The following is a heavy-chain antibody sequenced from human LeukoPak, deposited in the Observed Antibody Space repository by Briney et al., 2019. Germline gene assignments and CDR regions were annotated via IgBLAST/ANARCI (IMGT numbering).Heavy chain of an antibody. CDR2: IGTGGDP. Sequence: GGSLRLSCAASGFILSSYDMHWVRRATGEGLEWVSAIGTGGDPYYSGAVKGRLTISRENAKNSLYLQMNRLRAGDTAVYYCARGSHDILTGSVYFDYWGQGTLVTVSS. CDR1: GFILSSYD. V-gene: IGHV3-13*05. J-gene: IGHJ4*02. D-gene: IGHD3-9*01. CDR3: ARGSHDILTGSVYFDY.